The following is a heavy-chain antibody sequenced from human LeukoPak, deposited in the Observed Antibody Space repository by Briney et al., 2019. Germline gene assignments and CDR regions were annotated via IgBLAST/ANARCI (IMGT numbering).Heavy chain of an antibody. CDR3: ARAGWEWELLAAFDI. CDR1: GGTFSSYA. V-gene: IGHV1-69*13. Sequence: ASVKVSCKASGGTFSSYAISWVRQAPGQGLEWMGGIIPIFGTANYAQKFQGRVTITADESTSTAYMGLSSLRSEDTAVYYCARAGWEWELLAAFDIWGQGTMVTVSS. J-gene: IGHJ3*02. D-gene: IGHD1-26*01. CDR2: IIPIFGTA.